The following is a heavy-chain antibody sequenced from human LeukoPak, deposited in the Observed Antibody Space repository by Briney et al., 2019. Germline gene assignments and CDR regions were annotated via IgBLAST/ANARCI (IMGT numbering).Heavy chain of an antibody. Sequence: GRSLRLSCVASGFTFSNYYMHWVRQAPGKGLEWVAIISDDGERKFYADSVRGRITISRDKSKNTLFLQMNSLRADDTAVYFCAKDLSGHWCIDYRGQGTLVTVSS. CDR3: AKDLSGHWCIDY. J-gene: IGHJ4*02. D-gene: IGHD4/OR15-4a*01. CDR2: ISDDGERK. V-gene: IGHV3-30*18. CDR1: GFTFSNYY.